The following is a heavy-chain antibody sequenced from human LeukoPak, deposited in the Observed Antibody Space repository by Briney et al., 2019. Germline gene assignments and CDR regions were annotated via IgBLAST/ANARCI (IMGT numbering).Heavy chain of an antibody. Sequence: PWGSLRLSCAASGFTFSSYAMSWVRQAPGKGLEWVSDISGSGATTYYAASVRGRFSISRDISKNTLYLQMNSLRVEDTAVYYCATSGSGWYRFDYWGQGTLVSVSS. J-gene: IGHJ4*02. D-gene: IGHD6-19*01. CDR1: GFTFSSYA. CDR2: ISGSGATT. CDR3: ATSGSGWYRFDY. V-gene: IGHV3-23*01.